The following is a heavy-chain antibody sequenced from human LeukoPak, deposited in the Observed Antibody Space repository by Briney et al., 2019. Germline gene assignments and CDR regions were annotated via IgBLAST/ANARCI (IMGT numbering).Heavy chain of an antibody. D-gene: IGHD3-22*01. J-gene: IGHJ4*02. CDR3: AKDNYDDSGYYRNFDY. Sequence: GGSLRLSCAASGFTFSSYGMHWVRQAPGKGLEWVALISYDGTTKYYADSVKGRFTISRDNSKNTLSLQMNSLRAEDTAVYSCAKDNYDDSGYYRNFDYWGQGTLVTVSS. CDR2: ISYDGTTK. V-gene: IGHV3-30*18. CDR1: GFTFSSYG.